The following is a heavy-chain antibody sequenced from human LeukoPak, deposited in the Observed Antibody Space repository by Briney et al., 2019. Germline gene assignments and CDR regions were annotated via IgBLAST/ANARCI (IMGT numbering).Heavy chain of an antibody. Sequence: GGSLRLSCAASGFTFSSYAMSWVRQAPGKGLEWVSAISGSGGSTYYADSVKGRFTISRDNSKNTRYLQMNSLRAEDTAVYYCAKAESYDSSGYYPKDDAFDIWGQGTMVTVSS. CDR2: ISGSGGST. CDR1: GFTFSSYA. CDR3: AKAESYDSSGYYPKDDAFDI. J-gene: IGHJ3*02. V-gene: IGHV3-23*01. D-gene: IGHD3-22*01.